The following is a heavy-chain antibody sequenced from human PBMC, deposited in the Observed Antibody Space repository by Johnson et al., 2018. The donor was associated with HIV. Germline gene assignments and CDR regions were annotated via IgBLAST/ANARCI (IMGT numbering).Heavy chain of an antibody. CDR3: ARDGRGEQLVDQGDAFDI. CDR1: GFTFSDYY. D-gene: IGHD6-6*01. Sequence: QVQLVESGGGLVKPGGSLRLSCAASGFTFSDYYMSWIHQAPGKGLEWVSTISNSGGDTYYADSVKGRFIISRDNAKNSLYLQMNSLRAEDTALYFCARDGRGEQLVDQGDAFDIWGQGTMVTVSS. CDR2: ISNSGGDT. J-gene: IGHJ3*02. V-gene: IGHV3-11*05.